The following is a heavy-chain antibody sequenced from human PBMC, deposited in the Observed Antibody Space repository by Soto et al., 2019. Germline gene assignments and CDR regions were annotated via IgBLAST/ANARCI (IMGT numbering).Heavy chain of an antibody. V-gene: IGHV1-18*01. CDR2: ISAYNGNT. J-gene: IGHJ3*02. CDR1: GYTFTSYG. Sequence: ASVKVSCKASGYTFTSYGISWVRQAPGQGLEWMGWISAYNGNTNYAQKLQGRVTMTTDTSTSTAYMELRSLRSDDTAVYYCARVSLGYRSGGSCYWYAFDIWGQGTMVTVSS. CDR3: ARVSLGYRSGGSCYWYAFDI. D-gene: IGHD2-15*01.